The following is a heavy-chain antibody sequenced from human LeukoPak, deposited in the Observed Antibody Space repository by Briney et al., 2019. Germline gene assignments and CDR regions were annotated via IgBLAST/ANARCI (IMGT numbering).Heavy chain of an antibody. D-gene: IGHD2-2*01. V-gene: IGHV1-18*01. CDR2: ISAYNGNT. Sequence: ASVKVSCKASGYTFTSYGISWVRQAPGQGLEWMGWISAYNGNTNYAQKLQGRVTMTTDTSTSTAYMELRSLRSDDTAVYYCAREDIVVVPAASTYYYGMDVWGQGTTVTVSS. J-gene: IGHJ6*02. CDR3: AREDIVVVPAASTYYYGMDV. CDR1: GYTFTSYG.